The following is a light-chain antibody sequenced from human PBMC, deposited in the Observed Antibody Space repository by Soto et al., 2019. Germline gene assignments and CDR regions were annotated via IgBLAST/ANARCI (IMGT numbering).Light chain of an antibody. Sequence: SVLTQPPSASGTPGQRVTISCSGSSSNVGGNPVNWYQHVPTTAPKLLIYTNTQRPSGVPDRSSGSKSGTSASLAISGLQSEDEADYYCASWDHSLNGPVFGTGTKVTVL. CDR2: TNT. J-gene: IGLJ1*01. CDR3: ASWDHSLNGPV. CDR1: SSNVGGNP. V-gene: IGLV1-44*01.